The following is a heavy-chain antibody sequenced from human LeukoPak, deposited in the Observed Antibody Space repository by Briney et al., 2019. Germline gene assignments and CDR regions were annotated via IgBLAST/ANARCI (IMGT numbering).Heavy chain of an antibody. CDR1: GFNFSTYG. V-gene: IGHV3-33*06. J-gene: IGHJ4*02. CDR2: IWNDGSKK. Sequence: GGSLRLSCAASGFNFSTYGIHWVRQAPGKGLECVAVIWNDGSKKFYADSVKGRFTISRDNYKCVVYLQMTTLRVDDTAVYYCAKDRNIVIIPAAIEGFDYWGLGALVTVSS. CDR3: AKDRNIVIIPAAIEGFDY. D-gene: IGHD2-2*01.